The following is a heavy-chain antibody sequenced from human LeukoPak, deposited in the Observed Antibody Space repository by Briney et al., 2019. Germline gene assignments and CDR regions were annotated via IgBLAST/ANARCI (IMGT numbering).Heavy chain of an antibody. J-gene: IGHJ4*02. D-gene: IGHD3-22*01. CDR3: ARDPYYYDSSGYYRGPFDY. Sequence: ASVKVSCKASGYTFTSYGISWARQAPGQGLEWMGWISAYNGNTNYAQKLQGRVTMTTDTSTSTAYMELRSLRSDDTAVYYCARDPYYYDSSGYYRGPFDYWGQGTLVTVSS. V-gene: IGHV1-18*01. CDR1: GYTFTSYG. CDR2: ISAYNGNT.